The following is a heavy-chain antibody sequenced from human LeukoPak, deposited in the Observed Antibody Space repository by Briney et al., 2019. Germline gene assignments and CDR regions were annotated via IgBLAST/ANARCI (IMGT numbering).Heavy chain of an antibody. V-gene: IGHV1-18*01. CDR2: ISAYNGNT. D-gene: IGHD6-13*01. Sequence: ASVKVSCKASGYTFTSYGISWVRQAPGQGLEWMGWISAYNGNTNYAQKPQGRVTMTTDTSTSTAYMELRSLRSDDTAVYYCAREGYKQQLAAAFDIWGQGTMVTVSS. J-gene: IGHJ3*02. CDR1: GYTFTSYG. CDR3: AREGYKQQLAAAFDI.